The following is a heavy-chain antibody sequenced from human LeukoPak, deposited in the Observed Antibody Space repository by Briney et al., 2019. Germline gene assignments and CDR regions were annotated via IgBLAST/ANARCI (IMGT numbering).Heavy chain of an antibody. Sequence: ASVKVSCKASGGTFSNYAISWVRQAPGQGLEWMGGIIPIFGTANYAQKFQGRVTMTRDLSTSTDYMELSSLRSDDTAVYFCARDNSVGDYAWWFDPWGQGTLVTVSS. CDR1: GGTFSNYA. CDR3: ARDNSVGDYAWWFDP. D-gene: IGHD1-26*01. J-gene: IGHJ5*02. CDR2: IIPIFGTA. V-gene: IGHV1-69*05.